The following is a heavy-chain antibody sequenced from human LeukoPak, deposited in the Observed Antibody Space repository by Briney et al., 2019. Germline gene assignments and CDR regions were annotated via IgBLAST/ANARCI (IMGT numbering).Heavy chain of an antibody. J-gene: IGHJ4*02. CDR2: IIPIFGTA. CDR1: GGTFISYA. D-gene: IGHD3-22*01. Sequence: SVKVSCKASGGTFISYAISWVRQAPGQGLEWMGRIIPIFGTANYAQKFQGRVTITTDESTSTAYMELSSLRSEDTAVYYCAVYYYDSSGPSGYYFDYWGQGTLVTVSS. V-gene: IGHV1-69*05. CDR3: AVYYYDSSGPSGYYFDY.